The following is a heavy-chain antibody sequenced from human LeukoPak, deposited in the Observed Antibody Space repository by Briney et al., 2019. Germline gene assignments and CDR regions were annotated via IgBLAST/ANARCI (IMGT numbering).Heavy chain of an antibody. CDR2: VYYTGIT. Sequence: SETLSLTCTVSGGSITNYFWSWIRQPPGKGLEWIGHVYYTGITTYNPSLRSRLTISVDRSKNHFSLRLNSVTAADTAIYYCARRANGGTYPLDFWGQGTLVTVSS. CDR1: GGSITNYF. V-gene: IGHV4-59*08. CDR3: ARRANGGTYPLDF. J-gene: IGHJ4*02. D-gene: IGHD1-26*01.